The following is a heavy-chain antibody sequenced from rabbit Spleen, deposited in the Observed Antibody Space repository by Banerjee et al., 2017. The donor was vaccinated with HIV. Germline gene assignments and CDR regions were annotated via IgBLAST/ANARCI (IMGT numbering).Heavy chain of an antibody. D-gene: IGHD4-2*01. V-gene: IGHV1S40*01. CDR1: GFSFSNYYY. CDR3: GRSSYAGYAGNDYGINL. J-gene: IGHJ4*01. CDR2: IYTGGSGGI. Sequence: QSLKESGGDLVKPGASLTLTCTASGFSFSNYYYIYWVRQAPGKGLEWIGCIYTGGSGGIYYASWAKGRFTISKTSSTTVPLQMTSLTAADTTTYFCGRSSYAGYAGNDYGINLWGQGTLVTVS.